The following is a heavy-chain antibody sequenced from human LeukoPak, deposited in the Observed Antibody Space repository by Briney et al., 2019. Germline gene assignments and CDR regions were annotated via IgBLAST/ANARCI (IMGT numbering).Heavy chain of an antibody. CDR1: GYTFTSYG. CDR2: ISAYNGNT. J-gene: IGHJ4*02. Sequence: VASVKVSCNASGYTFTSYGISWVRQAPGQGLEWMGWISAYNGNTNYAQKLQGRVTMTTDTSTSTAYMELRSLRSDDTAVYYCARDRRVRGTEENYFDYWGQGTLVTVSS. D-gene: IGHD3-10*01. CDR3: ARDRRVRGTEENYFDY. V-gene: IGHV1-18*01.